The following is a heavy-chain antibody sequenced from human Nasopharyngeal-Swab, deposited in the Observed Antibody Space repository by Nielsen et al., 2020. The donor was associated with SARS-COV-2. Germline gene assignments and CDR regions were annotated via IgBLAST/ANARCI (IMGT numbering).Heavy chain of an antibody. CDR2: IYTSGST. V-gene: IGHV4-61*02. CDR1: GGSISSGSYY. Sequence: SETLSLTCTVSGGSISSGSYYWSWIRQPAGKGLEWIGRIYTSGSTNYNPSLKSRVTISVDTSKNQFSLKLSSVTAADTAVYYCARARTSGSYYVHFDYWGQGTLVTVSS. J-gene: IGHJ4*02. CDR3: ARARTSGSYYVHFDY. D-gene: IGHD1-26*01.